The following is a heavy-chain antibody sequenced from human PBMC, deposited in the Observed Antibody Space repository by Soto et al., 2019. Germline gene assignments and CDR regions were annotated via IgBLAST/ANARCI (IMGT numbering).Heavy chain of an antibody. J-gene: IGHJ5*02. V-gene: IGHV6-1*01. CDR2: TYYRSKWYN. Sequence: SQTLSLTCVISGDSISSNIAAWSWIRQPPSRGLEWLGRTYYRSKWYNEYAVPVKSRITINPDTSKNQFSLQLNSVTPEDSAMYYCTREGEYIGYVLRAWAQGTLVTVSS. CDR3: TREGEYIGYVLRA. D-gene: IGHD5-12*01. CDR1: GDSISSNIAA.